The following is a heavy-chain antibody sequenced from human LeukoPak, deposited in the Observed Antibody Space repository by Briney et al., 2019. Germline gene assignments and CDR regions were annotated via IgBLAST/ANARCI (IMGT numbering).Heavy chain of an antibody. CDR1: GGSISSYY. Sequence: KASETLSLTCTVSGGSISSYYWSWIRQPPGKGLEWIGYIYYSGSSNYNPSLKSRITISVDTSKNHFSLKLSSVTAADTAVYYCARVGRWFGEFHYFDYWGQGTLVTVSS. CDR2: IYYSGSS. D-gene: IGHD3-10*01. CDR3: ARVGRWFGEFHYFDY. J-gene: IGHJ4*02. V-gene: IGHV4-59*01.